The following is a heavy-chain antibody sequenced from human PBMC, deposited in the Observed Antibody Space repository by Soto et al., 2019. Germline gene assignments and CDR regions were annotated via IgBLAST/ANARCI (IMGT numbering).Heavy chain of an antibody. J-gene: IGHJ4*02. CDR1: GDSVSSNSAA. CDR3: AREASGRCTIDY. CDR2: TYYRSKWYN. V-gene: IGHV6-1*01. D-gene: IGHD5-12*01. Sequence: QVQLHQSGPGLMKHAQTLSLTCAISGDSVSSNSAAWNWIRQSPSRGLEWLGRTYYRSKWYNDSAVSVKGRITGTPDTSRNQSSLQLESVTPVDTAVYYCAREASGRCTIDYWGQGTLVTVSS.